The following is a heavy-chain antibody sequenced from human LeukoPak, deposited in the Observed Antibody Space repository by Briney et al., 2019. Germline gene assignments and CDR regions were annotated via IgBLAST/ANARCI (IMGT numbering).Heavy chain of an antibody. V-gene: IGHV3-64*01. CDR1: GFTFSSYA. J-gene: IGHJ3*02. CDR2: ISSNGGST. CDR3: ARRPAYCGGDCYSGAFDI. Sequence: GGSLRLSCAASGFTFSSYAMHWVRQAPGKGLEYVSAISSNGGSTYYANSVKGRFTISRDNSKNTLYLQMGSLRAEDMAVYYCARRPAYCGGDCYSGAFDIWGQGTMVTVSS. D-gene: IGHD2-21*02.